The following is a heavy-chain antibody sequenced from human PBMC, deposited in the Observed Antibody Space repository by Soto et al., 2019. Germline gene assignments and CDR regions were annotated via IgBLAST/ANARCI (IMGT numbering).Heavy chain of an antibody. Sequence: ASVKVSCKASGGTFSSYAISWVRQAPGQGLEWMGGIIPIFGTANYAQKFQGRVTITADESTSTAYMELSSLRSEDPAVYYCARGLVGATPLYGMDVWGQGTTVTVSS. D-gene: IGHD1-26*01. CDR3: ARGLVGATPLYGMDV. V-gene: IGHV1-69*13. CDR2: IIPIFGTA. J-gene: IGHJ6*02. CDR1: GGTFSSYA.